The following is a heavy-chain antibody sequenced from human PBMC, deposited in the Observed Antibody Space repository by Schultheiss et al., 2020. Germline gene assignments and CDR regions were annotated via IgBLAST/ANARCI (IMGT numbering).Heavy chain of an antibody. CDR2: IDWDDDK. J-gene: IGHJ4*02. CDR1: GFSLSTSGMR. D-gene: IGHD6-19*01. V-gene: IGHV2-70*04. CDR3: ARLVRWGSSGWYDYSFDY. Sequence: SGPTLVKPTQTLTLTCTFSGFSLSTSGMRVSWIRQPPGKALEWLARIDWDDDKFYSTSLKTRLTISKDTSKNQVVLTMTNMDPVDTATYYCARLVRWGSSGWYDYSFDYWGRGTLATVPS.